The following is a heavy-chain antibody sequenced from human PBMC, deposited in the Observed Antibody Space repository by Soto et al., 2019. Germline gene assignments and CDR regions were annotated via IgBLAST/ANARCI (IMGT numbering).Heavy chain of an antibody. CDR2: IIPIFGTA. D-gene: IGHD3-22*01. V-gene: IGHV1-69*13. CDR3: AREKGYYYDSSGYYYDY. J-gene: IGHJ4*02. Sequence: ASVKVSCKASAGTFSSYAISWVRQAPGQGLEWMGGIIPIFGTANYAQKFQGRVTITADESTSTAYMELSSLRSEDTAVYYCAREKGYYYDSSGYYYDYWGQGTLVTVSS. CDR1: AGTFSSYA.